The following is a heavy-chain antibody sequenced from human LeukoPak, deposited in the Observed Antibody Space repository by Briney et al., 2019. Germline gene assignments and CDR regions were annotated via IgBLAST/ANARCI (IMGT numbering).Heavy chain of an antibody. V-gene: IGHV3-43*02. CDR2: INRDGTKT. CDR3: ATWAFYHGLDV. J-gene: IGHJ6*02. CDR1: GFALPAFD. Sequence: GGSLRLSCAASGFALPAFDMHWVRQAPGKGLEWVSLINRDGTKTYYADSVRGRFTISRDNSKDSLYLQMNSLRTEDTALYYCATWAFYHGLDVWGQGTTVTVSS. D-gene: IGHD1-26*01.